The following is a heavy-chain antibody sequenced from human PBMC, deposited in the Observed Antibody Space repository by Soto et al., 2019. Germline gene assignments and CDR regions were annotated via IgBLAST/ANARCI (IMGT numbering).Heavy chain of an antibody. J-gene: IGHJ6*02. CDR3: ARCVLDYGMDV. CDR2: FYPTGKT. V-gene: IGHV4-4*07. Sequence: QVQLQESGPGLVKPSETLSLACTVSGGSISSYYWCWTRQPAGKGLEWIGRFYPTGKTNYNPSLQSRLTMSADTSRNQFSLNLTSVTAADTAVYYCARCVLDYGMDVWGQGTTVTVSS. D-gene: IGHD3-3*01. CDR1: GGSISSYY.